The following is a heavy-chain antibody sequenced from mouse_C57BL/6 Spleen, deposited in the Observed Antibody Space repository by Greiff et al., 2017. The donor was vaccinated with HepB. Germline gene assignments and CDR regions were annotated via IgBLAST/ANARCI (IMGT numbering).Heavy chain of an antibody. CDR1: GFSLTSYA. Sequence: VHLVESGPGLVAPSQSLSITCTVSGFSLTSYAISWVRQPPGKGLEWLGVIWTGGGTNYNSALKSRLSISKDNSKSQVFLKMNSLQTDDTARYYCARNDPYYSNYVGAMDYWGQGTSVTVSS. CDR2: IWTGGGT. J-gene: IGHJ4*01. V-gene: IGHV2-9-1*01. CDR3: ARNDPYYSNYVGAMDY. D-gene: IGHD2-5*01.